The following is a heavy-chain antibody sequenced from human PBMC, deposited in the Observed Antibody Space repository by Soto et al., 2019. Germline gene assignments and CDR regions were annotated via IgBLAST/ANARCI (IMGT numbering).Heavy chain of an antibody. V-gene: IGHV4-34*01. CDR2: INHSGST. D-gene: IGHD3-3*01. J-gene: IGHJ5*02. Sequence: SETLSLTCAVYGGSFSGYYWSWIRQPPGKGLEWIGEINHSGSTNYNPSLKSRVTISVDTSKNQFSLKLSSVTAADTAVYYCARGRRRFLEWGNWFDPWGQGTLVT. CDR1: GGSFSGYY. CDR3: ARGRRRFLEWGNWFDP.